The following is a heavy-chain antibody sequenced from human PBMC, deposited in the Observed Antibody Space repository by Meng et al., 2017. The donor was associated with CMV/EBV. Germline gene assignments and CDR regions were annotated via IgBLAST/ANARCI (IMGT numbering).Heavy chain of an antibody. J-gene: IGHJ5*02. CDR1: GGSISSSSYY. D-gene: IGHD3-22*01. V-gene: IGHV4-39*07. Sequence: SETLSLTCTVSGGSISSSSYYWGWIRQPPGKGLERIGSIYYSGSTYYNPSLKSRVTISVDTSKNQFSLKLSSVTAADTAVYYCARDGPVTMIVVGNWFDPWGQGTLVTVSS. CDR2: IYYSGST. CDR3: ARDGPVTMIVVGNWFDP.